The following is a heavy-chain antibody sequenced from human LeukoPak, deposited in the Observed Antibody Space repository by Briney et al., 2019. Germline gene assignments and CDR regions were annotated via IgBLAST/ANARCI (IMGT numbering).Heavy chain of an antibody. CDR1: GFTFSTSW. J-gene: IGHJ4*02. Sequence: GALRLSCAASGFTFSTSWMHWVRQARVKGLGWVSRINTDGNAISYADSVRGRFTISRDNAKNTLYLQVNNLKAEDTAVYYCTGSRYSGSSMEYWGQGTQVTVSS. V-gene: IGHV3-74*01. CDR3: TGSRYSGSSMEY. D-gene: IGHD1-26*01. CDR2: INTDGNAI.